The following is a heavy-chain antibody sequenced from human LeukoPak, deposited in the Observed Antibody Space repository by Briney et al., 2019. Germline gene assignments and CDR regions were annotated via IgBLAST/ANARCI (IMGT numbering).Heavy chain of an antibody. V-gene: IGHV4-4*07. CDR3: ARLRVGYDILTGYWPEYYFDY. Sequence: PSETLSLTCSVSGGSISRYYWAWIRQPAGKELEWIGRIYASGSTKYHPSLKSRVTISVDTSKNQFSLKLSSVTAADTAVYYCARLRVGYDILTGYWPEYYFDYWGQGTLVTVSS. CDR1: GGSISRYY. D-gene: IGHD3-9*01. J-gene: IGHJ4*02. CDR2: IYASGST.